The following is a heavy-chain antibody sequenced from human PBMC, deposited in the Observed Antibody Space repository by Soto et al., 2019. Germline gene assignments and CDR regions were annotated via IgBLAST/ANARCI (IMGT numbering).Heavy chain of an antibody. V-gene: IGHV1-46*01. CDR3: ARQRLFGGDYELMCFHY. CDR2: INPSGGST. D-gene: IGHD4-17*01. CDR1: GYTFTSYY. Sequence: ASVKVSCKASGYTFTSYYMHWVRQAPGQGLEWMGIINPSGGSTSYAQKFQGRVTMTRDTSTSTVYMELSSLRSEDTAVYYCARQRLFGGDYELMCFHYCGQVPLVPASS. J-gene: IGHJ4*02.